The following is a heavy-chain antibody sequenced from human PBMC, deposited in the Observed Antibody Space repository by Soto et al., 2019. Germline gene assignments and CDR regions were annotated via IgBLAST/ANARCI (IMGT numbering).Heavy chain of an antibody. CDR1: GYSFTSYY. D-gene: IGHD6-13*01. CDR2: INPSGGIT. CDR3: ASSPGYSRSWYGTPPDLRHPMDV. J-gene: IGHJ6*02. Sequence: ASVKVSCKASGYSFTSYYMHWVRKAPGQGLEWMGIINPSGGITTYAQKFQGRVTMTWDTSTSTVYMDLSSLRSEDTAVYYCASSPGYSRSWYGTPPDLRHPMDVWGQGTTVTVSS. V-gene: IGHV1-46*01.